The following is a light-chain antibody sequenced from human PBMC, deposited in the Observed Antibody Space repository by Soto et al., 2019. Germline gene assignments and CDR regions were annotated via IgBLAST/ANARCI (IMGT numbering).Light chain of an antibody. Sequence: DIVMTQSPDSLAVSLGERATINCKSSQSVLYSSNNENYLAWYQQKPGQPPKALIYWASTRESGVPDRFSGSGSGTDFTLTISSLQAEDVAVYYCQQYYSRPPTFGQGTKVDIK. J-gene: IGKJ1*01. CDR3: QQYYSRPPT. CDR2: WAS. CDR1: QSVLYSSNNENY. V-gene: IGKV4-1*01.